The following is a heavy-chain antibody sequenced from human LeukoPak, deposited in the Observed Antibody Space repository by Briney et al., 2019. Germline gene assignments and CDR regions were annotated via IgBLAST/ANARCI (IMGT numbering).Heavy chain of an antibody. D-gene: IGHD2-15*01. CDR3: ATERGIGGPVTYRYIDL. J-gene: IGHJ2*01. CDR1: GESVSSNSAA. Sequence: SQTLSLTCAISGESVSSNSAAWNWIRQSPSRGLEWLGRTYYRTKWYNDYAVSMKSRITINPDTSKNQVSLHVNSVTPEDTAVYYCATERGIGGPVTYRYIDLWGRGTLVTVSS. CDR2: TYYRTKWYN. V-gene: IGHV6-1*01.